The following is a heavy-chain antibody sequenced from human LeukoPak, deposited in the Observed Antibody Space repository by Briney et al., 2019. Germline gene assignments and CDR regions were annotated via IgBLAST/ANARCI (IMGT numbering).Heavy chain of an antibody. CDR2: VYSVGST. J-gene: IGHJ4*02. Sequence: PGGSLRLSCEVSGLTVSRQFMSWVRQAPGKGLEWVSTVYSVGSTYYADSVRGRFTISRLNSNNTLYLQMDSLRPNDTAVYYCARALGYAGGFFDSWGQGILVTVSS. V-gene: IGHV3-53*04. CDR1: GLTVSRQF. D-gene: IGHD5-12*01. CDR3: ARALGYAGGFFDS.